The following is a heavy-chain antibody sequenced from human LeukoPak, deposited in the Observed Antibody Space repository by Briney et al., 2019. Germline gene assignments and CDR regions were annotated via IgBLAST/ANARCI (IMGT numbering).Heavy chain of an antibody. Sequence: GASVKVSCKASGYTFTGYYMHWVRQAPGQGLEWMGWINPNSGGTNYAQKFQGRVTMTRDTSISTAYMELSRLRSGDTAVYYCARELAYEIVGATPPVYYYYYGMDVWGQGTTVTVSS. V-gene: IGHV1-2*02. J-gene: IGHJ6*02. CDR1: GYTFTGYY. CDR3: ARELAYEIVGATPPVYYYYYGMDV. D-gene: IGHD1-26*01. CDR2: INPNSGGT.